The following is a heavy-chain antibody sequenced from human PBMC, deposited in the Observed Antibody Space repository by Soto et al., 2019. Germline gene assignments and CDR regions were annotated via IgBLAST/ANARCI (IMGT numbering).Heavy chain of an antibody. CDR3: ARPYRRWTTLDAFDI. D-gene: IGHD3-16*02. J-gene: IGHJ3*02. CDR2: ILYSGST. CDR1: GGSISSSSYY. V-gene: IGHV4-39*01. Sequence: QLQVQESGPGLVKPSETLSLTCTVSGGSISSSSYYWGWIRQPPGKGLEWIGNILYSGSTYYNPSLKSRVPISVDTSKNHFSLKMSSGTAADTALYYCARPYRRWTTLDAFDIWGQETMVTVSS.